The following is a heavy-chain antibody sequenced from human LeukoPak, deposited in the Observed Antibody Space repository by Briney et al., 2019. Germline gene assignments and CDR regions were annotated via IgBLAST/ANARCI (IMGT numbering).Heavy chain of an antibody. D-gene: IGHD5-18*01. V-gene: IGHV3-23*01. CDR1: GFTFSSYA. CDR2: ISGRGDNT. J-gene: IGHJ4*02. CDR3: AREDGYSSPFDY. Sequence: GGSLRLSCAASGFTFSSYAMSWVRQAPGKGLEWVSAISGRGDNTYYADSVRGRFTTSRDNSKNTLYLQMNSLRGEDTAVYYCAREDGYSSPFDYWGQGTLVTVSS.